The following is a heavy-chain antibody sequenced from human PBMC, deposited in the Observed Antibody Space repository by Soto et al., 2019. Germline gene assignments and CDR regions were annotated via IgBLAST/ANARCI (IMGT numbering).Heavy chain of an antibody. Sequence: QVQLVQSGAEVKKPGASVKVSCKASGYTFTSYYMHWVRQAPGQGLEWMGIINPTGGSTNHAQKFQGRVTMTKETSTSTGYMELSSLRSEDTAVYYCARIADLVGAANWGQGTLVTVSS. CDR1: GYTFTSYY. CDR2: INPTGGST. V-gene: IGHV1-46*01. CDR3: ARIADLVGAAN. D-gene: IGHD1-26*01. J-gene: IGHJ4*02.